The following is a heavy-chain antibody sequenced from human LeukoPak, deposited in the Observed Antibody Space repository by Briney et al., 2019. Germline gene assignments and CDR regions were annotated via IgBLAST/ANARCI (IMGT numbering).Heavy chain of an antibody. Sequence: ASVKVSCKASGGTFSSYAISWVRQAPGQGLEWMGRIIPILGIANYAQKFQGRVTMTRDTSTSTVYMELSSLRSEDTAVYYCARVETYYYDSSGYTVFDYWGQGTLVTVSS. CDR2: IIPILGIA. V-gene: IGHV1-69*04. CDR3: ARVETYYYDSSGYTVFDY. D-gene: IGHD3-22*01. CDR1: GGTFSSYA. J-gene: IGHJ4*02.